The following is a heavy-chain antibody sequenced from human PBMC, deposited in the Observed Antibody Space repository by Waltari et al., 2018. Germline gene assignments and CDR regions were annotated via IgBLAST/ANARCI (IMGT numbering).Heavy chain of an antibody. CDR2: IINDETTT. V-gene: IGHV3-74*01. Sequence: EVQLVESGGGLVQPGGSLRLSCAASGFAFSNYWMHWVRQAPGQGLVWGSLIINDETTTIYADSVKGRLTISRDNAKNTLYLQMNSLRDDDTAVYYCATGAMSAYEIWGQGTMVTVSS. CDR3: ATGAMSAYEI. J-gene: IGHJ3*02. D-gene: IGHD1-26*01. CDR1: GFAFSNYW.